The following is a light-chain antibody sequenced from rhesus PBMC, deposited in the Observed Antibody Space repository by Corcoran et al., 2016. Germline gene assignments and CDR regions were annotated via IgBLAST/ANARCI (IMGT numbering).Light chain of an antibody. CDR2: DVP. CDR1: SSDIGVYDG. Sequence: QSALTQPPSASNALGQAVTISCTGTSSDIGVYDGVSWYQQYLGTAPRLLIYDVPKRPSGVSERFSGAKSGNTSSLPISGLQAEDEANYYCCSFRRGNPFIFGVGTRLTVL. V-gene: IGLV2-38*01. CDR3: CSFRRGNPFI. J-gene: IGLJ1*01.